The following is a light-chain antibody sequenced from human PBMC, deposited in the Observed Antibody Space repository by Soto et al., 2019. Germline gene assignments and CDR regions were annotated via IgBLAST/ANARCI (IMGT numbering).Light chain of an antibody. CDR2: GVF. CDR3: QHYDGAPRT. J-gene: IGKJ2*01. V-gene: IGKV3-20*01. CDR1: QSVNSNF. Sequence: ETVLTQSPGTVSLSPGERATLSCRTSQSVNSNFLAWYQQKPGQAPRLLIYGVFNRATGIPDRFSGSVSGTDFTLTISGLEPEDSAVYYCQHYDGAPRTFGQGTKGEIK.